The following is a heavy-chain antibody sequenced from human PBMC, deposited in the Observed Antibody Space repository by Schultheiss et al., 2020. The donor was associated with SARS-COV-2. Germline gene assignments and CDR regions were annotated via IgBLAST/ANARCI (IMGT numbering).Heavy chain of an antibody. CDR2: IYYSGST. Sequence: SETLSLTCTVSGGSINSHYWSWIRQPPEKGLEWIGNIYYSGSTNYNPSLKSRVTISVDTSKNQFSLKLSSVTAADTAVYYCARLGYYDLSANYWGQGTLVTVSS. CDR3: ARLGYYDLSANY. D-gene: IGHD3-22*01. CDR1: GGSINSHY. V-gene: IGHV4-59*11. J-gene: IGHJ4*02.